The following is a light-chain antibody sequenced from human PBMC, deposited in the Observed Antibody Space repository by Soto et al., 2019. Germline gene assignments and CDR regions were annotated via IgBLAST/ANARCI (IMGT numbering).Light chain of an antibody. CDR1: QSITNY. CDR2: TAS. V-gene: IGKV1-39*01. J-gene: IGKJ2*01. Sequence: DIQMTQSPSSLSASVGDRVTITCRASQSITNYLNWYQQKPGEVPKLLIYTASSLQSVVPSRFSGSGSGTDFTLTISSLQPEDFATYYCQQGYSIPHTFGQGTKLEIK. CDR3: QQGYSIPHT.